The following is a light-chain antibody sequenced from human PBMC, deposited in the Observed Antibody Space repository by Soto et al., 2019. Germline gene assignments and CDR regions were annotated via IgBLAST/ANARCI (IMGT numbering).Light chain of an antibody. CDR3: SSYASSSTVV. Sequence: QSALTQPASMSGSPGQSITISCTGTSSDIGGYNYVSWYQQHPGKPPKLMIYDVSNWPSGVSNRCSGYKSGNTASLTISGLQAEGEADYYCSSYASSSTVVFGGGTQLTVL. CDR2: DVS. CDR1: SSDIGGYNY. J-gene: IGLJ2*01. V-gene: IGLV2-14*03.